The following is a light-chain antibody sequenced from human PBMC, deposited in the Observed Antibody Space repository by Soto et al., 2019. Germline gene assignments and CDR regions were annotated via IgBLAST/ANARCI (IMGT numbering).Light chain of an antibody. CDR1: QSVSSY. CDR2: DAY. Sequence: EIVLTQSPATLSLSPGETATLSCRASQSVSSYLAWYPQKPGQAPRLIVYDAYTRATGIPARFSGSGSGTDFTLTISNLEPEDFAVYYCQQSSNWPPITFGQGTRLEIK. V-gene: IGKV3-11*01. J-gene: IGKJ5*01. CDR3: QQSSNWPPIT.